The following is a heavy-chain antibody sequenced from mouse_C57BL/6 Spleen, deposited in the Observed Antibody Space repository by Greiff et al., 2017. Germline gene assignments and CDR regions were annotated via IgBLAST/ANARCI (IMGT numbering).Heavy chain of an antibody. CDR3: ARNYYYYAMDY. Sequence: QVQLQQPGAELVRPGTSVKLSCKASGYTFTSYWMHWVKQRPGQGLEWIGVIDPSDSYTNYNQKFKGKATLTVDPSSSTAYMQLSSQTSEDSAVYYYARNYYYYAMDYWGQGTSVTVSS. D-gene: IGHD1-1*01. J-gene: IGHJ4*01. CDR2: IDPSDSYT. CDR1: GYTFTSYW. V-gene: IGHV1-59*01.